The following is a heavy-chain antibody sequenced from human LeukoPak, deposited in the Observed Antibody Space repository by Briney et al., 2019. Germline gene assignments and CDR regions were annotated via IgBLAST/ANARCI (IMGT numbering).Heavy chain of an antibody. D-gene: IGHD6-13*01. CDR2: IRQDGNTK. V-gene: IGHV3-7*03. CDR3: ARSVPYGTTWYGRSDF. J-gene: IGHJ4*02. CDR1: GFTFSSSA. Sequence: GGSLRLSCAASGFTFSSSAMSWVRQAPGKGLEWVANIRQDGNTKHYLDSVKGRFTISRDNAMNSLYLQMNSLRAEDTAIYYCARSVPYGTTWYGRSDFWGQGTQVTVSS.